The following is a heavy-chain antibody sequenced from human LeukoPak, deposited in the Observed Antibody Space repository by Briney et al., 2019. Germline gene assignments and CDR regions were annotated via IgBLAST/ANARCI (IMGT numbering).Heavy chain of an antibody. CDR2: IWYDGSKE. CDR3: AKDRDTAMEIDY. D-gene: IGHD5-18*01. Sequence: GGSLRLSCAASGFSFSSYGMHWVRQAPGKGLEWVAVIWYDGSKEYYADSVKGRFTISRDNSKNTLYLQMNSLRAEDTAVYYCAKDRDTAMEIDYWGQETLVTVSS. J-gene: IGHJ4*02. V-gene: IGHV3-33*06. CDR1: GFSFSSYG.